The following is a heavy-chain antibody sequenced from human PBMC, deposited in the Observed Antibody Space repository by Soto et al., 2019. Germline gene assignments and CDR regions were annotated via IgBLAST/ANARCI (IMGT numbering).Heavy chain of an antibody. CDR1: GYPVTAYY. J-gene: IGHJ3*02. CDR3: ARGGGVGVAGSAAFDM. D-gene: IGHD3-3*01. CDR2: INPATGAA. V-gene: IGHV1-2*02. Sequence: QLHLVQSGAVVKKPGASVTVSCSASGYPVTAYYMHWVRQAPGRGLEWMGGINPATGAAKYTQTFQGRVTIARDTSTSTVFMELGGLTSEDTAGFYCARGGGVGVAGSAAFDMWGQGTVVTVSS.